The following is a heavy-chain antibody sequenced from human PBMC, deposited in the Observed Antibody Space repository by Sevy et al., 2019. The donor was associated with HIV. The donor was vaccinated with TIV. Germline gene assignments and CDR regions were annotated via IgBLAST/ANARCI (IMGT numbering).Heavy chain of an antibody. CDR3: ARDVGGGYFDY. D-gene: IGHD3-16*01. J-gene: IGHJ4*01. CDR2: IKPDGSES. Sequence: GGSLRLSCVASGFTFNNFWMAWVRQAPGKGLEWFANIKPDGSESNHVGSVKGRFTISRANAKNTLYLQMNSLTAEDTAVDYCARDVGGGYFDYWGQGTLVTVSS. V-gene: IGHV3-7*03. CDR1: GFTFNNFW.